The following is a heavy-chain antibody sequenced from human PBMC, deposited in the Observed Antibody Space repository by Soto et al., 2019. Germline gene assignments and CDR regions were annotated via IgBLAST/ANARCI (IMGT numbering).Heavy chain of an antibody. CDR3: VGGTGY. D-gene: IGHD1-1*01. J-gene: IGHJ4*02. V-gene: IGHV3-74*01. CDR2: INSDGSST. CDR1: GFTFSSYW. Sequence: EVQVVEFGGGLVQPGGSLRLSCAGSGFTFSSYWMYWARQAPGKGLVWGSRINSDGSSTNYADSVKGRFTISRDNAKNTVHLQMNSLRAEDTAVYYCVGGTGYWGQGTLVTVSS.